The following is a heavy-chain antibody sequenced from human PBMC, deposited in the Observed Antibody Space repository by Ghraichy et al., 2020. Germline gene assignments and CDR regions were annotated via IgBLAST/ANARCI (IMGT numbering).Heavy chain of an antibody. CDR2: LVVDGRST. J-gene: IGHJ3*01. D-gene: IGHD3-10*01. CDR1: EFTFDGYP. V-gene: IGHV3-23*01. Sequence: GGSLRLSCAVSEFTFDGYPMTWVRQAPGKGREGVSPLVVDGRSTFYADSVKGRFTISRDKSKRTMYLQMNSLRADDTAVYYCAKEFGRLGEGAFDVFGQGTKVTVSS. CDR3: AKEFGRLGEGAFDV.